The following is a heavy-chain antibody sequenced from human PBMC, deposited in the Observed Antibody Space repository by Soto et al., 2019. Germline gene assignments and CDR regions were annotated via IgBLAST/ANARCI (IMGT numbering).Heavy chain of an antibody. D-gene: IGHD3-10*01. CDR2: INPNSGGT. CDR1: GYTFTGYY. J-gene: IGHJ6*02. Sequence: QVQLVQSGAEVKKPGASVKVSCKASGYTFTGYYMHWVRQAPGQGLEWMGWINPNSGGTNYAQKFQGWVTMTRDTSISTAYMELSRLRSDDTAVYYCARVKPPMVRGDHYYYYYGMDVWGQGTTVTVSS. CDR3: ARVKPPMVRGDHYYYYYGMDV. V-gene: IGHV1-2*04.